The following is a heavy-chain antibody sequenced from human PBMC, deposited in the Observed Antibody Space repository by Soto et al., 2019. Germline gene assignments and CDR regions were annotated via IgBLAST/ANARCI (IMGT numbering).Heavy chain of an antibody. V-gene: IGHV3-30*04. CDR1: GFTFSTYS. J-gene: IGHJ4*02. Sequence: GGSLRLSCAVSGFTFSTYSLHWVRQAPGKGLEWVAAISSDGRNKFYADSVKGRFTISRDNSKNTMYVQMNSLRDEDTGVYFCARASVPYSSGWSALDYWGQGTLVTVSS. CDR3: ARASVPYSSGWSALDY. D-gene: IGHD6-19*01. CDR2: ISSDGRNK.